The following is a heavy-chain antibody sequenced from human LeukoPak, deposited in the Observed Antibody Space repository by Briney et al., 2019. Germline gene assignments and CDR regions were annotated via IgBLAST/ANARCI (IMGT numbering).Heavy chain of an antibody. Sequence: PGGSLRLSCAASGFTFSSYWMSWVRQAPGKGLEWVANIRQDGSVKNYVDSVKGGFTISRDNPKNSVYLQISSLSAEDTAVYYCLVTSSSRVCDYGGQGTLVTVSS. D-gene: IGHD2-2*01. V-gene: IGHV3-7*01. CDR3: LVTSSSRVCDY. J-gene: IGHJ4*02. CDR1: GFTFSSYW. CDR2: IRQDGSVK.